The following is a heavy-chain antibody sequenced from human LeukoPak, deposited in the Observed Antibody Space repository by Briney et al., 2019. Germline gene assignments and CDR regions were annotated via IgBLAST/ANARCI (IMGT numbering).Heavy chain of an antibody. CDR2: INHSGST. Sequence: SETLSLTCAVYGGSFSGYYWSWIRQPPGKGLEWIGEINHSGSTNYNPSLKSRVTISVVTSKNQFSLKLSSVTAADTAVYYCARGSGSSWFDYWGQGTLVTVSS. CDR3: ARGSGSSWFDY. V-gene: IGHV4-34*01. D-gene: IGHD6-13*01. J-gene: IGHJ4*02. CDR1: GGSFSGYY.